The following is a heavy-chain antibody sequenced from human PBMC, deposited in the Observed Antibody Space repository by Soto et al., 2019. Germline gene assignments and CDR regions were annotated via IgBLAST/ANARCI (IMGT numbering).Heavy chain of an antibody. CDR3: ARDTIKHYYYYGMDV. Sequence: QVQLVESGGGVVQPGRSLRLSCAASGFTFSSYAMHWVRQAPGKGLEWVAVISYDGSNKYYADSVKGRFTISRDNSKNTLYLQMNSLRAEDTAVYYCARDTIKHYYYYGMDVWGQGTTVTVSS. CDR2: ISYDGSNK. V-gene: IGHV3-30-3*01. CDR1: GFTFSSYA. D-gene: IGHD3-3*01. J-gene: IGHJ6*02.